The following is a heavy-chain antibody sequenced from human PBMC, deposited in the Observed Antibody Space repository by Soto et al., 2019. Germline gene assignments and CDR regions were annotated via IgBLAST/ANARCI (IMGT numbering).Heavy chain of an antibody. D-gene: IGHD3-3*01. CDR1: GGSFGNSA. V-gene: IGHV1-69*13. J-gene: IGHJ4*02. CDR2: FIPVYRTL. Sequence: ASVKVSCKASGGSFGNSAINWVRQTPGQGLEWLGGFIPVYRTLNYAQKFQGRVTITADESTGTAYMTLSSLASDDTAVYYCATGVVWIGYFTVDSWGQGTRVTVSS. CDR3: ATGVVWIGYFTVDS.